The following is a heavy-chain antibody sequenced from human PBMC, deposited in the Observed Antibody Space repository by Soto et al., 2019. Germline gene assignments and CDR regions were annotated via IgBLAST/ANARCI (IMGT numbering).Heavy chain of an antibody. D-gene: IGHD3-10*01. V-gene: IGHV1-69*10. Sequence: SVKVSCKTSGDNFKKNVLAWVRQAPGQGLEWMGGTIPALGKTHYIEKFQGRVTITVDDATRTVYMEVRDLTSEDTAIYYCARGPFRPSAMDVWGQGTTVTVSS. CDR2: TIPALGKT. CDR1: GDNFKKNV. J-gene: IGHJ6*02. CDR3: ARGPFRPSAMDV.